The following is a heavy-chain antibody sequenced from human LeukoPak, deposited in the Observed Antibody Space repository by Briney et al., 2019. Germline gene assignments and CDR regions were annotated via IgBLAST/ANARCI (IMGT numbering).Heavy chain of an antibody. CDR2: IYGDGSFT. CDR1: GFTFSNFW. J-gene: IGHJ4*02. CDR3: AKGAQWLVHQAPPDY. V-gene: IGHV3-74*01. Sequence: GGSLRLSCAASGFTFSNFWMHWVRQAPGKGLVWVALIYGDGSFTRYADSVKGRFTISRDNAKNTVYLQMNSLRAEDTAVYYCAKGAQWLVHQAPPDYWGQGTLVTVSS. D-gene: IGHD6-19*01.